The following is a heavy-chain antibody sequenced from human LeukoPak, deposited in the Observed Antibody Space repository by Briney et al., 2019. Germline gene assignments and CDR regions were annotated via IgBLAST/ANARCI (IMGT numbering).Heavy chain of an antibody. V-gene: IGHV3-30*02. J-gene: IGHJ4*02. Sequence: GGSLRLSCAASGFTFTNHGMHWVRQAPGKGLEWVAFIPYDGSSEQYADSVKGRFTISRDISKNTLFLQLNSLRPDDTAVYYCTRDSGRFRLDYWGQGILVTVSS. CDR1: GFTFTNHG. CDR2: IPYDGSSE. CDR3: TRDSGRFRLDY. D-gene: IGHD6-19*01.